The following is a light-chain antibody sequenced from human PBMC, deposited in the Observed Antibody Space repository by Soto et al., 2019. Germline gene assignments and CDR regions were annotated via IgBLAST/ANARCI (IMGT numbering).Light chain of an antibody. CDR2: DAS. J-gene: IGKJ5*01. V-gene: IGKV3-11*01. CDR1: QSVSSY. Sequence: EIVLTQSPATLSLSPGARATLSCRASQSVSSYLAWYQQKPGQAPRLLIYDASNRATGIPARFSGSGSGTDFTLTISSLEPEDFAVYYGQQRSNWPITFGQGTRLESK. CDR3: QQRSNWPIT.